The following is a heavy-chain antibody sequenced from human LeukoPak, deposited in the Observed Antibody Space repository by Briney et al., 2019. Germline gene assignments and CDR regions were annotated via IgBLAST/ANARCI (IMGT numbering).Heavy chain of an antibody. J-gene: IGHJ4*02. CDR2: ISDGGHTT. D-gene: IGHD2-15*01. V-gene: IGHV3-23*01. Sequence: GGSLRLSCAASGFTFSSYAMSWVRQAPGKGLEWVSTISDGGHTTYYADSVKGRFTISRDDSRHTVYLQMNSLRAEDTAVYYCAKEGLVGWGIRYLDYWGQGTLVTVSS. CDR1: GFTFSSYA. CDR3: AKEGLVGWGIRYLDY.